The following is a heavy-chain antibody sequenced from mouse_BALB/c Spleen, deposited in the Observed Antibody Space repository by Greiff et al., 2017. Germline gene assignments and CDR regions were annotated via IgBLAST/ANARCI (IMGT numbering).Heavy chain of an antibody. Sequence: EVKLMESGGGLVQPGGSRKLSCAASGFTFSSFGMHWVRQAPEKGLEWVAYISSGSSTIYYADTVKGRFTISRDNPKNTLFLQMTSLRSEDTAMYYCARSYRYDGGYAMDYWGQGTSVTVSS. CDR1: GFTFSSFG. CDR3: ARSYRYDGGYAMDY. V-gene: IGHV5-17*02. D-gene: IGHD2-14*01. CDR2: ISSGSSTI. J-gene: IGHJ4*01.